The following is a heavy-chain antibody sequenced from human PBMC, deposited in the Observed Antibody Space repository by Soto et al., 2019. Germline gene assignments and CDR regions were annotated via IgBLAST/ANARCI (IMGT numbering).Heavy chain of an antibody. CDR1: GGSFSGYS. Sequence: GTLSLTCAVYGGSFSGYSWTWIRQPPGTGLEWIGEINHTGSTNYNPSLKSRVTISVDTSKNQFSLKLTSVTAADTAVYYCARDKITGLFDYWGQGTLVTVSS. CDR3: ARDKITGLFDY. CDR2: INHTGST. V-gene: IGHV4-34*01. J-gene: IGHJ4*02. D-gene: IGHD2-8*02.